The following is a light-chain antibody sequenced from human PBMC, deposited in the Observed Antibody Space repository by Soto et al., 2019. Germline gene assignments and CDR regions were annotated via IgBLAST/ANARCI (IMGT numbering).Light chain of an antibody. CDR2: RNN. J-gene: IGLJ1*01. CDR1: SSNIGSNY. V-gene: IGLV1-47*01. Sequence: QSVLTQPPSASGTPGQRVTISCSGSSSNIGSNYVYWYQQLPGTAPKLLIYRNNQRPSGVPDRFSGSKSGTSASLAISGLRSEDGADYYCAAWDDSLSGKAFGTGTKVTVL. CDR3: AAWDDSLSGKA.